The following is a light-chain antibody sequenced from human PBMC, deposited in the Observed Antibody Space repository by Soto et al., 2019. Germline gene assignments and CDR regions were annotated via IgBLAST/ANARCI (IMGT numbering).Light chain of an antibody. CDR3: CSYAGSYTFYV. CDR1: SSDVGGYDY. CDR2: DVN. Sequence: QSALTQPRSVSGCPGQSVTISCTGTSSDVGGYDYVSWYQQHTGKAPKLMIFDVNQRPSGVPDRFSGSKSGNTASLTISGLQAEDDADYYCCSYAGSYTFYVFGVGTKVTVL. V-gene: IGLV2-11*01. J-gene: IGLJ1*01.